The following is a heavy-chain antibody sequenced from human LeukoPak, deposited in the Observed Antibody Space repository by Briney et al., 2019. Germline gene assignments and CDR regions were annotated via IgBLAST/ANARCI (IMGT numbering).Heavy chain of an antibody. J-gene: IGHJ4*02. Sequence: GGSLRLSCAASGFTFSSYAMHWVRQAPGKGLEWVAVISYDGSNKYYADSVKGRFTISRDNSKNTLYLQMNSLRAEDTAVYYCARPDYGGNPRSPLVYWGQGTLVTVSS. V-gene: IGHV3-30-3*01. CDR3: ARPDYGGNPRSPLVY. CDR2: ISYDGSNK. D-gene: IGHD4-23*01. CDR1: GFTFSSYA.